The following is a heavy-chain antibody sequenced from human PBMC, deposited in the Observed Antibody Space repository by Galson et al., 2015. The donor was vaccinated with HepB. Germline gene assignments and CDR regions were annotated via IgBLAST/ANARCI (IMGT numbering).Heavy chain of an antibody. V-gene: IGHV3-66*01. CDR1: GFTVSSNC. CDR3: ARKLTSAWTFDY. Sequence: SLRLSCAASGFTVSSNCMTWVRQAPGKGLEWVSVIYNDGNTRYADSVKDRFTISRDISKNMLYLQMDSLRVEDTAVYYCARKLTSAWTFDYWGQGTLVTVSS. D-gene: IGHD6-19*01. CDR2: IYNDGNT. J-gene: IGHJ4*02.